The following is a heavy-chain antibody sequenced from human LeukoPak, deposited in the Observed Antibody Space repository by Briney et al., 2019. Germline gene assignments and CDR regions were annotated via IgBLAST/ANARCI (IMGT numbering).Heavy chain of an antibody. J-gene: IGHJ6*03. Sequence: ASVKVSCKASGYTFTSYGINWVRQAPGQGLEWMGWISGSTGNRKYEPKIQGRVTLTTDTSTRTAYMELRSLRSDDTAVYYCARGTVGGNDYYYMDVWGKGTTVTVSS. D-gene: IGHD4-11*01. CDR1: GYTFTSYG. CDR3: ARGTVGGNDYYYMDV. CDR2: ISGSTGNR. V-gene: IGHV1-18*01.